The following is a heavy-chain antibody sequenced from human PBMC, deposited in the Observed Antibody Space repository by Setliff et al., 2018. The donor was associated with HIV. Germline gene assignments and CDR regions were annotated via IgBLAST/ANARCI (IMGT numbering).Heavy chain of an antibody. Sequence: SETLSLTCTVSGGSISSGSYYWSWIRQPAGKGLEWIGHIYTSGSTYYNPSLKSRVTISMDTSRNQFSLKLTSMTAADTAVYYCAREPDYWGQGTLVTVSS. CDR3: AREPDY. CDR1: GGSISSGSYY. CDR2: IYTSGST. V-gene: IGHV4-61*09. J-gene: IGHJ4*02.